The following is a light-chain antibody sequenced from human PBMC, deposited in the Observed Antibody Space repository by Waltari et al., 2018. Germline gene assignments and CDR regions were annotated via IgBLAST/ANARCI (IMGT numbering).Light chain of an antibody. CDR1: QSVSRF. J-gene: IGKJ1*01. CDR2: GAS. Sequence: EIVLTQSPGTLSLSPGERGTLSCRASQSVSRFLAWYQQKHGQAPRVLIYGASTRATGIQDRFSGSGSGTDFSLNISRLEPEDFAVYYCQKYDRLPATFGQGTKVEIK. CDR3: QKYDRLPAT. V-gene: IGKV3-20*01.